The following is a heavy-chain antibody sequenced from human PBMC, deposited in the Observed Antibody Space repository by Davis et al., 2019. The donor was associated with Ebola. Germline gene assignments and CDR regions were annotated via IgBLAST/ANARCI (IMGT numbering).Heavy chain of an antibody. V-gene: IGHV1-18*01. CDR3: ARDHFTAAAGISGMDV. J-gene: IGHJ6*02. CDR1: NYTFTSYG. Sequence: AASVKVSCKASNYTFTSYGISWVRQAPGQGLEWMGWISAYKGNTNYAQKFLGRVTMTTDTSTSTAYMELRSLRSDDTAVYYCARDHFTAAAGISGMDVWGQGTTVTVSS. CDR2: ISAYKGNT. D-gene: IGHD6-13*01.